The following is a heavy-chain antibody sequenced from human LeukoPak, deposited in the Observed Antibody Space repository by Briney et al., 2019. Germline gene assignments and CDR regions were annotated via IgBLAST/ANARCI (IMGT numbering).Heavy chain of an antibody. D-gene: IGHD6-13*01. CDR1: GFTFSSYS. CDR2: ISSSSSTI. J-gene: IGHJ3*01. V-gene: IGHV3-48*01. CDR3: VRGVSISSSWYNDL. Sequence: GGSLRLSCAASGFTFSSYSMNWVRQAPGKGLEWVSYISSSSSTIYYADSVKGRFTISRDNAKNSLYLQMNSPRAEDTAVYYCVRGVSISSSWYNDLWGQGTMVTVSS.